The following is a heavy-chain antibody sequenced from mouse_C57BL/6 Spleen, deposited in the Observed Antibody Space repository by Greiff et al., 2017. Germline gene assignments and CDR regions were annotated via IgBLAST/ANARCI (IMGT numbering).Heavy chain of an antibody. V-gene: IGHV5-9*01. Sequence: EVQVVESGGGLVKPGGSLKFSCAASGFTFSSYTMSWVRQTPEKRLEWVATISGGGGNTYYPDSVKGRFTISRDNAKNTLYLQMSSLRSEDTALYYCARGTTVDYWGQGTTLTVYS. J-gene: IGHJ2*01. CDR2: ISGGGGNT. CDR1: GFTFSSYT. D-gene: IGHD1-1*01. CDR3: ARGTTVDY.